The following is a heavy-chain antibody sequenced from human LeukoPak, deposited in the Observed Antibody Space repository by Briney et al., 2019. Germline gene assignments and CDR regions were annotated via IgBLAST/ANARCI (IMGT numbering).Heavy chain of an antibody. Sequence: ASVKVSCKASGYSFTTYGINWVRQAPGQGLEWMGWMNPNSGYTDYAQKFQGRVTITRDTSISTAYMELSSLRSEDTAVYYCARSKQDGDIAVAGIDYWGQGTLVTVSS. CDR3: ARSKQDGDIAVAGIDY. CDR2: MNPNSGYT. CDR1: GYSFTTYG. V-gene: IGHV1-8*03. J-gene: IGHJ4*02. D-gene: IGHD6-19*01.